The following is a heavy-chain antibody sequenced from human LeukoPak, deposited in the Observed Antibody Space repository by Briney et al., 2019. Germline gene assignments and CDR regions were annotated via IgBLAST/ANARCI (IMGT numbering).Heavy chain of an antibody. Sequence: KPSETLSLTCTVSGGSISSYYWSWIRQPPGKGLEWIGYIYYSGSTNYNPSLKSRVSISVDTSKNQFSLKLSSVSAADTAVYYCARDGVVVCWSSHYLDYWGQGTLVTVSS. V-gene: IGHV4-59*01. CDR1: GGSISSYY. CDR2: IYYSGST. J-gene: IGHJ4*02. D-gene: IGHD2-8*02. CDR3: ARDGVVVCWSSHYLDY.